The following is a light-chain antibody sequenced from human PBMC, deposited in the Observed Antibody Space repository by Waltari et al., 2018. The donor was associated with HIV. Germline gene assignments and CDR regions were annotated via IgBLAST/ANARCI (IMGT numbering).Light chain of an antibody. CDR1: SSDVGGYNY. J-gene: IGLJ1*01. CDR3: SSYTSRAVSTYV. V-gene: IGLV2-8*01. CDR2: ECN. Sequence: QSALTQPPSASGSPGQSVTISCTGTSSDVGGYNYVSWYQQRPGKAPKPMIYECNRRPSGVPDRFFGSKSGDTASLAVSGLQPEDDADYYCSSYTSRAVSTYVFGTGTKFTVL.